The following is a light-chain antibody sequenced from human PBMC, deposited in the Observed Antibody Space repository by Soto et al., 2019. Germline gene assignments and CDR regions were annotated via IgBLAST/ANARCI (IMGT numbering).Light chain of an antibody. CDR1: QSISSY. J-gene: IGKJ2*02. V-gene: IGKV1-39*01. CDR3: QQRYSTTPEGT. Sequence: DIQMTQSPSSLSASVGDRVTITCRASQSISSYLNWYQQKPGKAPKLLIYAASSLQSGVPSRFSVSGTGTDFTLTISSLQPEDFASYSCQQRYSTTPEGTFGQGTKLEIK. CDR2: AAS.